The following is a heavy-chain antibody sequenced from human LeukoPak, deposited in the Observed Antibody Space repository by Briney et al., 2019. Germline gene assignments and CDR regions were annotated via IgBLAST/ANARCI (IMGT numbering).Heavy chain of an antibody. D-gene: IGHD2-15*01. J-gene: IGHJ6*03. CDR1: GYTFTSHG. Sequence: ASVKVSCKASGYTFTSHGISWVRQAPGQGLEWMGWISVNYAQKFQGRVTITADKSTSTAYMELSSLRSEDTAVYYCASGIVVVVAATPRNYYYYMDVWGKGTTVTVSS. CDR3: ASGIVVVVAATPRNYYYYMDV. CDR2: ISV. V-gene: IGHV1-69*10.